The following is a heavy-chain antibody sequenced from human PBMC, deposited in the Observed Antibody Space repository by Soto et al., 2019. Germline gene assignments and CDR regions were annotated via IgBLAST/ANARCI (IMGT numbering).Heavy chain of an antibody. CDR1: GGSISSGGYY. Sequence: QVQLQESGPGLVKPSQTLSLTCTVSGGSISSGGYYWSWIRQPPGKGLEWIGYIYYSGSTHYNPSLESRVIISIDMSKNQCSLKVSSVTAAATAVYYCARYYGFGNSPSVDYWGQGTLVTVSS. J-gene: IGHJ4*02. D-gene: IGHD3-10*01. CDR2: IYYSGST. V-gene: IGHV4-30-4*01. CDR3: ARYYGFGNSPSVDY.